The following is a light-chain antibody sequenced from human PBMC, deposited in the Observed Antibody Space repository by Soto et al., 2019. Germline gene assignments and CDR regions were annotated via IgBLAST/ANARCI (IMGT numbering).Light chain of an antibody. CDR3: RSYAGSYTVV. V-gene: IGLV2-11*01. CDR2: DVS. Sequence: QSVLTQPRSVSGSPGQSVTISCTGTSSDVGAYKYVSWYQQPPGKAPKLVVYDVSKRPSGVPNRFSGSKSDSTASLTISGLQAEDEADYYCRSYAGSYTVVFGGGTKLTVL. J-gene: IGLJ3*02. CDR1: SSDVGAYKY.